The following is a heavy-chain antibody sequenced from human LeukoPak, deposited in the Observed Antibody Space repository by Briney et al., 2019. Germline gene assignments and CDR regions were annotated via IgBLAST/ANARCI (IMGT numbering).Heavy chain of an antibody. Sequence: GGSLRLSCAASGFTFSTYEMNWVRQAPGKGLEWVSYISSSGRNSYYADSVKGRFTISRDNAKNSLYLQMNSLRAEDTAVYYCASTPPSYYYGMDVWGQGTTVTVS. D-gene: IGHD2-15*01. J-gene: IGHJ6*02. CDR3: ASTPPSYYYGMDV. CDR2: ISSSGRNS. V-gene: IGHV3-48*03. CDR1: GFTFSTYE.